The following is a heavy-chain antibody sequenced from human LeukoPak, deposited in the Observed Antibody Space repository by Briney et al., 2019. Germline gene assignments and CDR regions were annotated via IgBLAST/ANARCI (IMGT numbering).Heavy chain of an antibody. CDR1: GDSVSSNDAA. Sequence: SQTLSLTCAISGDSVSSNDAAWNWIRQSPSRGLEWLGRTFYRSKWYYDSAVSVKSRITINPDTSKNQFSLKLSSVTAADTAVYYCARYQWGRGYFDYWGQGTLVTVSS. CDR3: ARYQWGRGYFDY. J-gene: IGHJ4*02. CDR2: TFYRSKWYY. D-gene: IGHD1-26*01. V-gene: IGHV6-1*01.